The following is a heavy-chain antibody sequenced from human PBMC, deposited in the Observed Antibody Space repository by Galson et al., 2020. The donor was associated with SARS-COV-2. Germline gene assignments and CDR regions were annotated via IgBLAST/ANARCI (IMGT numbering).Heavy chain of an antibody. CDR2: ITSSSTTI. CDR1: GFTFSSYR. J-gene: IGHJ4*02. V-gene: IGHV3-48*02. CDR3: ATEAHDY. Sequence: GESLKISCAPPGFTFSSYRMNWVRQAPGKGLEWVSYITSSSTTIYYADSVKGRFTISRDNAKNSLYLQMSSLRDEDTAVYYCATEAHDYWGQGTLVTVSS.